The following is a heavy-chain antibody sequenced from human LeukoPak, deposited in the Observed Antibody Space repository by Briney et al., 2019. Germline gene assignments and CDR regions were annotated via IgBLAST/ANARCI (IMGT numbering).Heavy chain of an antibody. J-gene: IGHJ6*02. CDR3: ARGSYYDFWSGYYPGAYYYGMDV. CDR1: GGSISSSSYY. D-gene: IGHD3-3*01. Sequence: KTSETLSLTCTVSGGSISSSSYYWGWIRQPPGKGLEWIGSIYYSGSTYYNPSLKSRVTISVDTSKNQFSLKLSSVTAADTAVYYCARGSYYDFWSGYYPGAYYYGMDVWGQGTTVTVSS. CDR2: IYYSGST. V-gene: IGHV4-39*01.